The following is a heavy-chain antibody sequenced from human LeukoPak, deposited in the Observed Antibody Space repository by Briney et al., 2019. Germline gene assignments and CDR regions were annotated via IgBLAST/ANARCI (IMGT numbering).Heavy chain of an antibody. D-gene: IGHD3-22*01. V-gene: IGHV4-59*08. J-gene: IGHJ4*02. CDR3: ARLVRTYYYDSSGYYWDY. CDR1: GGSISSYY. CDR2: IYYSGST. Sequence: SETLSLTCTVSGGSISSYYWSWTRQPPGKGLEYIGHIYYSGSTNYNPSLKSRVTISVDTSKNQFSLKLSSVTAADMAVYYCARLVRTYYYDSSGYYWDYWGQGTLVTVSS.